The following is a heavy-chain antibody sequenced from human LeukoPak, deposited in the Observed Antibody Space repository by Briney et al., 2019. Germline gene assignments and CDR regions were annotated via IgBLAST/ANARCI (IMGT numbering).Heavy chain of an antibody. D-gene: IGHD6-19*01. CDR1: GGSIRSYY. Sequence: PSETLSLTCTVSGGSIRSYYWSWIRQPPGKGLEWIGYIYYSGSTNYNPSLKSRVTISVDTSKNQFSLKLTSVTAADTAVYCCARYSNGWSYFDYWGRGTLVTVSS. CDR2: IYYSGST. CDR3: ARYSNGWSYFDY. J-gene: IGHJ4*02. V-gene: IGHV4-59*01.